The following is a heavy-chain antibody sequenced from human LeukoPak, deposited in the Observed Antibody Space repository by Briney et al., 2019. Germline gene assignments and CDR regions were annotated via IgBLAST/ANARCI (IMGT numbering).Heavy chain of an antibody. J-gene: IGHJ6*03. Sequence: ASVKVSCKASGYTFTGYYMHWVRQAPGQGLEWMGWINPNSGGTNYAQKFQGRVTMTRDTSISTAYMELSRLRSDDTAVYYCAKDLVRAPLYYMDVWGKGTTVTVSS. CDR1: GYTFTGYY. D-gene: IGHD5-24*01. V-gene: IGHV1-2*02. CDR2: INPNSGGT. CDR3: AKDLVRAPLYYMDV.